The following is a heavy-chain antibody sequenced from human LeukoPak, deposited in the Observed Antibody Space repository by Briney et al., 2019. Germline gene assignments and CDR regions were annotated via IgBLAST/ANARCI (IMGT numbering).Heavy chain of an antibody. CDR1: GYTFTSYG. Sequence: GASVKVSCKASGYTFTSYGISWVRQAPGQGLEWMGIINPSGGSTSYAQKFQGRVTMTRDTSTSTVYMELSSLRSEDTAVYYCARDSSNWAFDYWGQGTLVTVSS. J-gene: IGHJ4*02. D-gene: IGHD4-11*01. CDR2: INPSGGST. CDR3: ARDSSNWAFDY. V-gene: IGHV1-46*01.